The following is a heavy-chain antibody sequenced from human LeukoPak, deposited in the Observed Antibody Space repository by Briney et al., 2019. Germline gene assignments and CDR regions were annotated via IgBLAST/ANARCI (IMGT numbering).Heavy chain of an antibody. CDR2: IYYSGST. D-gene: IGHD1-1*01. Sequence: SETLSLTCTVSGGSISSSGQYCGWIRQPPGKGLEWIGTIYYSGSTYYNPSLKSRVTVSVDTSKNQFSLKLSSVTAADTAVYYCARQVQGVIRPDYWGQGTLVTVSS. CDR1: GGSISSSGQY. V-gene: IGHV4-39*01. CDR3: ARQVQGVIRPDY. J-gene: IGHJ4*02.